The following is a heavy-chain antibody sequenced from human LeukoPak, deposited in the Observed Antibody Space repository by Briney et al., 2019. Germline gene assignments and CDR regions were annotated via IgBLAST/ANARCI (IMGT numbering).Heavy chain of an antibody. D-gene: IGHD3-22*01. CDR3: ASERITMIVVVKPPYYFDY. CDR1: GFTFSSYA. J-gene: IGHJ4*02. Sequence: GGSLRLSCAASGFTFSSYAMSWVRQAPGKGLEWVSAISGSGGSTYYADSVKGRFTISRDNSKNTLYLQMNSLRAEDTAVYYCASERITMIVVVKPPYYFDYWGQGTLVTVSS. V-gene: IGHV3-23*01. CDR2: ISGSGGST.